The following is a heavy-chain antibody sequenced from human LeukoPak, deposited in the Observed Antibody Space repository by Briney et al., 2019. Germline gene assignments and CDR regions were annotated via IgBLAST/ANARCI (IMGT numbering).Heavy chain of an antibody. Sequence: PGGSLRLSCAASGFTFSSYGMSWVRQAPGKGLEWVSAISGSGGSTYYADSVKGRFTISRDNSKNTLYLQMNSLRAEDTAVYYCAKFYEWELHPDAFDIWGQGTMVTVSS. V-gene: IGHV3-23*01. D-gene: IGHD1-26*01. CDR3: AKFYEWELHPDAFDI. CDR2: ISGSGGST. CDR1: GFTFSSYG. J-gene: IGHJ3*02.